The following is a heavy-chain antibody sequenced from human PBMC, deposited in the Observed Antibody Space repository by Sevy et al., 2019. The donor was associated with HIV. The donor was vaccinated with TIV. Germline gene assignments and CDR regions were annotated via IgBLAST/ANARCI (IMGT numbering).Heavy chain of an antibody. CDR1: GYNFNNYY. Sequence: ASVKVSCKASGYNFNNYYIHWVRQAPGQGLEWMGLINPSGRSTSNAQKFQGRLTMTRDTSTNIVYMELSSLRSQDTAVYYCAREHYYDYSGPGYWGQGTPVTVSS. CDR2: INPSGRST. D-gene: IGHD3-16*01. CDR3: AREHYYDYSGPGY. V-gene: IGHV1-46*02. J-gene: IGHJ4*02.